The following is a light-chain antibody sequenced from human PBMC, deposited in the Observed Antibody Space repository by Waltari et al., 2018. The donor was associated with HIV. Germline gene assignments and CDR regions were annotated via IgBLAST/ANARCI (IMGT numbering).Light chain of an antibody. Sequence: QSALTQPASVSGSPGQSITISCTGTSSDVGGYNYVSWYQQYPGKAPKLLIYEVSYRPSGVSDRFSGSKSGNTASLAITGLQPEDEAGYYCQSYDSGLSASVFGGGTQLTVL. CDR3: QSYDSGLSASV. V-gene: IGLV2-14*01. J-gene: IGLJ2*01. CDR2: EVS. CDR1: SSDVGGYNY.